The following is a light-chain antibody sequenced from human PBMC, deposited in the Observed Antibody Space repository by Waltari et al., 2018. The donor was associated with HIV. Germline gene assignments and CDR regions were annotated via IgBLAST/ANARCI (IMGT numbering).Light chain of an antibody. Sequence: QSALTQPPSVSGSPGQSVTISCTGTSSDVGGYNYVSWYQHHPGKAPKLMIYQVRERPSGVPDRFSGSRSGNTASLTISGLQAEDEADYYCCSYAGSHTFEVFGGGTKLTVV. CDR2: QVR. CDR3: CSYAGSHTFEV. J-gene: IGLJ3*02. V-gene: IGLV2-11*01. CDR1: SSDVGGYNY.